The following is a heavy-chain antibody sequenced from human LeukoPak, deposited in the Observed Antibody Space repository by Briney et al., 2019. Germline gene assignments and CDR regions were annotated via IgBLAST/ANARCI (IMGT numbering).Heavy chain of an antibody. CDR1: GFTFGDYA. CDR3: TRAAYSSSWYHYYYYMDV. J-gene: IGHJ6*03. Sequence: GGSLRLSCTASGFTFGDYAMSWVRQAPGKGLEWVGLIRSKAYGGTTEYAASVKGRFTISRDDSKSIAYLQMNSLKTEDTAVYYCTRAAYSSSWYHYYYYMDVWGKGTTVTISS. V-gene: IGHV3-49*04. CDR2: IRSKAYGGTT. D-gene: IGHD6-13*01.